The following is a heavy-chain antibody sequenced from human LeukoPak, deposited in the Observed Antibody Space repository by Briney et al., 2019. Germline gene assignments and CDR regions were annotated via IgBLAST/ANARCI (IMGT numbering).Heavy chain of an antibody. CDR1: GGSISSGGYY. J-gene: IGHJ4*02. Sequence: PSETLSLTCTVSGGSISSGGYYWSWIRQHPGKGLEWIGYIYYSGSTYYNPSLKSRVTISVDTSKNQFSLKLSSVTAADTAVYYSARAYGGNSILDYWGQGTLVTVSS. CDR3: ARAYGGNSILDY. D-gene: IGHD4-23*01. V-gene: IGHV4-31*03. CDR2: IYYSGST.